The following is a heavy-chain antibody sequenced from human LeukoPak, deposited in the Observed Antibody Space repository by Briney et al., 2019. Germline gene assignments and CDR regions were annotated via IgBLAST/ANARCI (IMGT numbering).Heavy chain of an antibody. V-gene: IGHV3-9*01. J-gene: IGHJ4*02. Sequence: GGSLRLSCAASGFTFSSYAMHWVRQAPGKGLEWVSGISWNSGSIGYADSVKGRFTISRDNAKNSLYLQMNSLRAEDTALYYCAKGGKLYSSGWYYFDYWGQGTLVTVSS. CDR2: ISWNSGSI. CDR3: AKGGKLYSSGWYYFDY. D-gene: IGHD6-19*01. CDR1: GFTFSSYA.